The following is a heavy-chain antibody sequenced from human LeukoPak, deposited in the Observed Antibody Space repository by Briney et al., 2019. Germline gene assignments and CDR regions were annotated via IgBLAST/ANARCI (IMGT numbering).Heavy chain of an antibody. Sequence: ASVKVSCKASGYTFTSYGISWVRQAPGQGLEWMGWINPNSGGTNYAQKFQGRVTMTRDASISTAYMELSRLRSDDTAVYYCARDRVVRGVSSVEAFDYWGQGTLVTVSS. CDR3: ARDRVVRGVSSVEAFDY. V-gene: IGHV1-2*02. CDR2: INPNSGGT. CDR1: GYTFTSYG. J-gene: IGHJ4*02. D-gene: IGHD3-10*01.